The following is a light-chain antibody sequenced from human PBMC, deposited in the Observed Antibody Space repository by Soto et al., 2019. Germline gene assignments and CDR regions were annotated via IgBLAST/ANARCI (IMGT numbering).Light chain of an antibody. CDR2: DVS. V-gene: IGKV1-5*01. CDR1: QSINNL. CDR3: QQYDSYPLT. J-gene: IGKJ4*01. Sequence: DVQMTPSPSTLSASVGYRVPITCRASQSINNLLAWYQQKPGKAPKFLIYDVSTLESGVPSRFSGSGSGTEFTLTISSLQPEDFATYYCQQYDSYPLTFGQGTKVDIK.